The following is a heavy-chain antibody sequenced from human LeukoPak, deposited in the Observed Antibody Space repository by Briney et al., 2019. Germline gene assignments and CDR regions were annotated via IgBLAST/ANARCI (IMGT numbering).Heavy chain of an antibody. J-gene: IGHJ6*03. V-gene: IGHV4-59*01. Sequence: PSETLSLTCTVSGGSISSSYWSWIRQPPGKGLEWIGYIYYSGSTNYNPSLKSRVTISVDTSKNQFSLKLSSVTAADTAVYYCARVSSSGWYHYYYMDVWDKGTTVTVSS. CDR1: GGSISSSY. D-gene: IGHD6-19*01. CDR3: ARVSSSGWYHYYYMDV. CDR2: IYYSGST.